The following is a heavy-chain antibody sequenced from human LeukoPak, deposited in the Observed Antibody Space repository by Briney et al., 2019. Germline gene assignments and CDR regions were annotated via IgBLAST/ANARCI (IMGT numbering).Heavy chain of an antibody. D-gene: IGHD6-13*01. Sequence: GESLKISCKGSGHSFTSYWIGWVRQMPGKGLEWMGIIYPGDSDTRYSPSFQGQVTISADKSISTAYLQWSSLKASDTAMYYCARAIAAAATTFDYWGQGTLVTVSS. CDR2: IYPGDSDT. CDR3: ARAIAAAATTFDY. J-gene: IGHJ4*02. CDR1: GHSFTSYW. V-gene: IGHV5-51*01.